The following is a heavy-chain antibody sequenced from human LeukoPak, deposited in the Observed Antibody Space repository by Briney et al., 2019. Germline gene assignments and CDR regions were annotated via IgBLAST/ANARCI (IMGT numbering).Heavy chain of an antibody. V-gene: IGHV3-30-3*01. CDR2: ISYDGSNK. Sequence: GRSLRLSCAASGFTFSSYAMHWVRQAPGKGLEWVAVISYDGSNKYYADSVKGRFTISRDNSKNTLYLQMNSLRAEDTAVYYCAREGAAAGTFDYWGQETLVTVSS. D-gene: IGHD6-13*01. CDR1: GFTFSSYA. CDR3: AREGAAAGTFDY. J-gene: IGHJ4*02.